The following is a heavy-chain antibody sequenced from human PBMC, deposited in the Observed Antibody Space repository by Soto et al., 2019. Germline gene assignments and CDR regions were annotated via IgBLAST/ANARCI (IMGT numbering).Heavy chain of an antibody. CDR1: GGTFSSYT. D-gene: IGHD6-19*01. CDR3: AREAVAEGYFQH. CDR2: IIPILGIA. J-gene: IGHJ1*01. Sequence: QVQLVQSGAEVQKPGSSVKVSCKASGGTFSSYTISWVRQAPGQGLEWMGRIIPILGIANYAQKFQGRVTITADKSTSTAYMELSSLRSEDTAVYYCAREAVAEGYFQHWGQGTLVTVSS. V-gene: IGHV1-69*08.